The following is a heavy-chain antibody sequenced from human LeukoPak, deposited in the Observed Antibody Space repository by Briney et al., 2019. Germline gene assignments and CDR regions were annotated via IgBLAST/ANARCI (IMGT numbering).Heavy chain of an antibody. CDR3: ARGGGGYYYYMDV. CDR2: INPNSGGT. D-gene: IGHD3-16*01. J-gene: IGHJ6*03. CDR1: GYTFIGYY. Sequence: ASVKVSCKASGYTFIGYYMHWVRQAPGQGLEWMGRINPNSGGTNYAQEFQGRVTMTRDTSISTAYMELSRLRSDDTAVYYCARGGGGYYYYMDVWGKGTTVTVSS. V-gene: IGHV1-2*06.